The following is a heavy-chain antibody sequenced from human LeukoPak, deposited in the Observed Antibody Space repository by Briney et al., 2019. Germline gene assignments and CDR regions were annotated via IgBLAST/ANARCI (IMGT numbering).Heavy chain of an antibody. CDR1: GFSLSTSGVG. CDR3: AHTVWFERNYYFDY. CDR2: IYWNDDK. V-gene: IGHV2-5*01. Sequence: SGPTLVNPTQTLTLTCRFSGFSLSTSGVGVGWIRQPPGKALEWLTLIYWNDDKRYSPSLKSRLTIARDTSKNQVVLTMTNMDPVDTATYYCAHTVWFERNYYFDYWGQGTLVTVSS. J-gene: IGHJ4*02. D-gene: IGHD3-10*01.